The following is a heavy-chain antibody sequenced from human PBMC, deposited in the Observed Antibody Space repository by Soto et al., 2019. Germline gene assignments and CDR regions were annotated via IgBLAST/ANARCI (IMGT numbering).Heavy chain of an antibody. CDR1: GFSLSTSGVG. CDR3: AHSRYCSSTSCSYFDY. Sequence: QITLKESGPTLVKPTQTLTLTCTFSGFSLSTSGVGVGWIRQPPGNALEWLALIYWDDDKRYSPSLKSRLTITKDTSKNQVVLTMTNMDPVDTATYYCAHSRYCSSTSCSYFDYWGQGTLVTVSS. V-gene: IGHV2-5*02. CDR2: IYWDDDK. J-gene: IGHJ4*02. D-gene: IGHD2-2*01.